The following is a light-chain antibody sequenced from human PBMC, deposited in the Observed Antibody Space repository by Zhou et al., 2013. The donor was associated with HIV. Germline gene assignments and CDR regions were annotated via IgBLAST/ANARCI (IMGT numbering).Light chain of an antibody. J-gene: IGKJ5*01. Sequence: EIVLTQSSGTLSLSPGERATLSCRASQSVSNNYLAWYQQKPGQAPRLLIYGASTRATGIPDRFSGSGSGTDFTLTISRLEPEDFAVYYCQQYGSSPQTFGQGTRLEIK. CDR2: GAS. CDR1: QSVSNNY. V-gene: IGKV3-20*01. CDR3: QQYGSSPQT.